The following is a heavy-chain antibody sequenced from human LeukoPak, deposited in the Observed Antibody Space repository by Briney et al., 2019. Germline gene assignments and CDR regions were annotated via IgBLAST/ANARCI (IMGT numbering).Heavy chain of an antibody. CDR2: INPNSGGT. Sequence: GASVKVSCKASEYTFTDYFMHWVRQAPGQGLEWMGWINPNSGGTNYAQNFRGRVTMTRDTSISTTYMELSRLRSDDTAVYYCAKASQNGDSNSPWGLDVWGQGTTVTVSS. CDR3: AKASQNGDSNSPWGLDV. V-gene: IGHV1-2*02. J-gene: IGHJ6*02. CDR1: EYTFTDYF. D-gene: IGHD2/OR15-2a*01.